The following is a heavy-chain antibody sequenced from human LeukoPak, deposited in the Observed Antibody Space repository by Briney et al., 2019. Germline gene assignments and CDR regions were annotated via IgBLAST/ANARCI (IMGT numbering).Heavy chain of an antibody. V-gene: IGHV3-74*01. Sequence: GGSLRLSCAASGFTFSSYWMYWVRQAPGKGLVWVSRINSDGSSTSYADSVQGRFTISRDNAKNTLYLQMNSLRAEDTAVYYCARGVWRDYYAFDIWGQGTMVTVSS. D-gene: IGHD3-3*01. CDR2: INSDGSST. CDR1: GFTFSSYW. CDR3: ARGVWRDYYAFDI. J-gene: IGHJ3*02.